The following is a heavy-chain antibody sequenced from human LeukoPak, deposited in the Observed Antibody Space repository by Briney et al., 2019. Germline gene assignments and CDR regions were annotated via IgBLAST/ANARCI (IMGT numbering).Heavy chain of an antibody. D-gene: IGHD3-10*02. V-gene: IGHV3-23*01. Sequence: PGGSLRLSCAASGFTFSSYAMSWVRQAPGKGLEWVSAISGSGGSTYYADSVKGRFTISRDNSKNTLYLQMNSLRAEDTAVYYCAKLAAEYYYVPSAKSYGMDVWGQGTTVTVSS. CDR1: GFTFSSYA. CDR2: ISGSGGST. CDR3: AKLAAEYYYVPSAKSYGMDV. J-gene: IGHJ6*02.